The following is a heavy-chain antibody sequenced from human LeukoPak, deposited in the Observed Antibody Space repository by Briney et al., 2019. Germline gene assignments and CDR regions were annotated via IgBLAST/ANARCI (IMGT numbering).Heavy chain of an antibody. CDR3: AREFNCGGDCAYYYYYMDV. V-gene: IGHV1-18*01. Sequence: GASVKVSCKASGYTFTSYGISWVRQAPGQGLEWMGWISAYNGNTNYAQKLQGRVTMTTDTSTGTAYMELRSLRSDDTAVYYCAREFNCGGDCAYYYYYMDVWGKGTTVTVSS. J-gene: IGHJ6*03. CDR2: ISAYNGNT. D-gene: IGHD2-21*02. CDR1: GYTFTSYG.